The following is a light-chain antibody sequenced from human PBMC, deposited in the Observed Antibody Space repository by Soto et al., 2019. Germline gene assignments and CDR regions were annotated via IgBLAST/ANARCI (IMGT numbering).Light chain of an antibody. CDR1: STDVGRYNY. CDR3: LSFTTSDTYV. J-gene: IGLJ1*01. Sequence: SCTGTSTDVGRYNYVSWYQQHPGKAPKLMIYDVSSRPSGVSNRFSGSKSGDTASLIISGLQAEDEADYYCLSFTTSDTYVFGTGTKVTVL. CDR2: DVS. V-gene: IGLV2-14*04.